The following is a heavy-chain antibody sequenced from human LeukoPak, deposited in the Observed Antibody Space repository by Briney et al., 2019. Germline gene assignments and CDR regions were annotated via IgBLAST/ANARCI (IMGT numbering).Heavy chain of an antibody. CDR2: ISVSGGST. CDR3: APYCSGGSCYRY. J-gene: IGHJ4*02. D-gene: IGHD2-15*01. V-gene: IGHV3-23*01. Sequence: GGSLRLSCVASGLTFSSYAMSWVRQAPGRGFEWVSTISVSGGSTYYADSVKGRFTISRDNSKNTLYLQMNSLRAEDTAVYYCAPYCSGGSCYRYWGQGTLVTVSS. CDR1: GLTFSSYA.